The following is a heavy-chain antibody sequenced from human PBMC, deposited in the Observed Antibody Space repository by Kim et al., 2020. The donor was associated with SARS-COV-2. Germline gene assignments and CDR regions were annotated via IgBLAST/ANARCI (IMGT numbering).Heavy chain of an antibody. D-gene: IGHD6-19*01. Sequence: GGSLRLSCGASGFTVNNFAMSWVRQAPGKGLEWVSTDPGGGGRIFYADSVKGRFTISRDNSKNTVFLQMNSVRAEDTAVYYCAKAHPLVSGWHVVEDWGQGTLVTVSS. CDR3: AKAHPLVSGWHVVED. CDR2: DPGGGGRI. V-gene: IGHV3-23*01. CDR1: GFTVNNFA. J-gene: IGHJ1*01.